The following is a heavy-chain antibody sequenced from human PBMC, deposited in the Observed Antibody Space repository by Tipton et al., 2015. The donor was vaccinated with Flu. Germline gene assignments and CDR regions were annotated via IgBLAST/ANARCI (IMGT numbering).Heavy chain of an antibody. V-gene: IGHV1-2*02. Sequence: QSGPEVKKPGASVKVSCKTSGYSFNTYGISWVRQAPGQGLEWMGWINPNSGGTFYAQKFQGRVTLTRDTSISTAYMELSSLRSDDTAVYYCARDFHSSDYWGQGTLVTVSS. CDR3: ARDFHSSDY. CDR2: INPNSGGT. J-gene: IGHJ4*02. D-gene: IGHD4-11*01. CDR1: GYSFNTYG.